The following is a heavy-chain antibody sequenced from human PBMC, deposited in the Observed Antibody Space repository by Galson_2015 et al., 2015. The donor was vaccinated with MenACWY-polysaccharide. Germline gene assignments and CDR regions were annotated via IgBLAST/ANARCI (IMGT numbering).Heavy chain of an antibody. D-gene: IGHD1-26*01. Sequence: SLRLSCAASGFNFSIYVMTWVRQAPGKGLEWVSAISSGSDTAYYTDSVKGRFTISRDNSKDTGHLQMDSLRAEDTAVYYCVKGGWADNWGQGTLVTVSS. CDR3: VKGGWADN. J-gene: IGHJ4*02. CDR1: GFNFSIYV. V-gene: IGHV3-23*01. CDR2: ISSGSDTA.